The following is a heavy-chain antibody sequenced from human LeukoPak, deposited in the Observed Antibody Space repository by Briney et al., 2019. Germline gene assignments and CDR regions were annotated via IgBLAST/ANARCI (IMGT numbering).Heavy chain of an antibody. J-gene: IGHJ5*02. D-gene: IGHD2-2*01. V-gene: IGHV1-2*02. CDR3: ATTVVVPAAIFWFDP. CDR2: INPNSGGT. CDR1: GYTFTGYY. Sequence: ASVKVSCKASGYTFTGYYMHWVRQAPGQGLEWMGWINPNSGGTNYAQKFQGRVTMTRDTSISTAYKELSGLRSDDTAVYYCATTVVVPAAIFWFDPWGQGTLVTVSS.